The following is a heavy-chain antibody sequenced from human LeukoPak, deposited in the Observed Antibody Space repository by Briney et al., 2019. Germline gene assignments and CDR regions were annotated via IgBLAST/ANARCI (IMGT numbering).Heavy chain of an antibody. V-gene: IGHV1-46*01. D-gene: IGHD6-6*01. CDR2: INPSGGST. CDR3: ARGNGGAARPDYFDY. Sequence: GASVKVSCKASGYTFTSYYMHWVRQAPGQGLEWMGIINPSGGSTSYAQKFQGRVTMTRDMSTSTVYMELSSLRSEDTAVYYCARGNGGAARPDYFDYSGQGTLVTVSS. CDR1: GYTFTSYY. J-gene: IGHJ4*02.